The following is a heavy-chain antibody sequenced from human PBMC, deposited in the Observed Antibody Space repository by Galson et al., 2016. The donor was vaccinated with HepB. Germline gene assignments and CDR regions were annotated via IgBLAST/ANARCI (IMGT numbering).Heavy chain of an antibody. J-gene: IGHJ3*02. Sequence: SLRLSCAASGFTFSSFGMYWVRQAPGKGLEWVAVIWYDGSNKYYADSVKGRFTISRDNSKNTLYLQMNSLRAEDTAVYYCAKERGDCSGGTCRYHDAFDIWGQGTMVTASS. CDR1: GFTFSSFG. D-gene: IGHD2-15*01. CDR3: AKERGDCSGGTCRYHDAFDI. V-gene: IGHV3-33*06. CDR2: IWYDGSNK.